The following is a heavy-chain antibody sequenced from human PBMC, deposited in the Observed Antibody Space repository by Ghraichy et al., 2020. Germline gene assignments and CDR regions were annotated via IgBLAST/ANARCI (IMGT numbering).Heavy chain of an antibody. CDR3: ARDGLDSSSWYYFDY. Sequence: GGSLRLSCAASGFTVSSNYMSRVRQAPGKGLEWVSVIYSGGSTYYADSVKGRFTISRDNSKNTLYLQMNSLRAEDTAVYYCARDGLDSSSWYYFDYWGQGTLVTVSS. CDR2: IYSGGST. J-gene: IGHJ4*02. CDR1: GFTVSSNY. V-gene: IGHV3-53*01. D-gene: IGHD6-13*01.